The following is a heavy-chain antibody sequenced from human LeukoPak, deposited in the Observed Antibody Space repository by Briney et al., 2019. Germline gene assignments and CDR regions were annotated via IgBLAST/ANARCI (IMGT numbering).Heavy chain of an antibody. CDR1: GGSISNFY. D-gene: IGHD6-19*01. J-gene: IGHJ5*02. V-gene: IGHV4-59*08. Sequence: SETLSLTCTVSGGSISNFYWSWIRQPPGKGLEWIGYICHSGSANYNPSLKSRVTISVDTSKNQFSLRLTSVTAADTAVYYCARGNGWYYPWGQGTLVTVSS. CDR3: ARGNGWYYP. CDR2: ICHSGSA.